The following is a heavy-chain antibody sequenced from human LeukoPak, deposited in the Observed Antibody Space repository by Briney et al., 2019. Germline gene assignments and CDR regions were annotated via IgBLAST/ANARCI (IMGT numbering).Heavy chain of an antibody. CDR1: GFTFRSYG. D-gene: IGHD3-16*01. CDR2: ISYDGSNK. CDR3: AKDLSFDDYVWPHGY. J-gene: IGHJ4*02. Sequence: SGRSLRLSCAASGFTFRSYGMHWVRQAPGKGLEWVAIISYDGSNKYYADSVKGRFTISRDNSKNTLYLQMNSLRAEDTAVYYCAKDLSFDDYVWPHGYWGQGTLVTVSS. V-gene: IGHV3-30*18.